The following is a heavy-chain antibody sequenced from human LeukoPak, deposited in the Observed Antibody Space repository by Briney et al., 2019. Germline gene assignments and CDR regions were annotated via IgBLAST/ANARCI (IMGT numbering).Heavy chain of an antibody. J-gene: IGHJ4*02. D-gene: IGHD3-22*01. Sequence: GGSLRLSCAASRFTFSSYAMSWVRQAPGKGLEWVSGISGIGGSTYYADSVKGRFTFSRDNSRNTLYLQMNSLRAEDTAVYYCAKSLRGYYDSLDYWGQGTLVTVSS. CDR1: RFTFSSYA. CDR3: AKSLRGYYDSLDY. CDR2: ISGIGGST. V-gene: IGHV3-23*01.